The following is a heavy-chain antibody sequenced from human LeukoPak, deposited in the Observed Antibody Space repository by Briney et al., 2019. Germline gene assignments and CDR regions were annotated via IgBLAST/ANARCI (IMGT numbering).Heavy chain of an antibody. CDR1: GFTFSDHY. D-gene: IGHD3-3*01. V-gene: IGHV3-72*01. CDR2: TRNKGNSYTN. CDR3: ARDLGDFWSGYFDY. J-gene: IGHJ4*02. Sequence: QPGGSLRLSCAASGFTFSDHYMDWVRQAPGKGLEWVGRTRNKGNSYTNQYAETVKDRVTISRDDSNNSQYLQMNSLKTEDSAVYYCARDLGDFWSGYFDYWGQGTLVTVSS.